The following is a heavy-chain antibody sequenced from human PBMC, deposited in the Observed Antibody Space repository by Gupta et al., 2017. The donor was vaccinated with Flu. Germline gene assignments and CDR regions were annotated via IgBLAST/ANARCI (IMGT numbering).Heavy chain of an antibody. CDR1: GFIFGTSS. J-gene: IGHJ4*02. CDR3: ARARDYRLFDY. V-gene: IGHV3-7*01. D-gene: IGHD3-16*02. CDR2: IKEDGIDK. Sequence: EVYLVESVGGVVQPGESLRLSCESSGFIFGTSSMSWVRQAPGKGPEWVANIKEDGIDKYYADSVKGRFTISRDNAKNSLYLQMNSLRAEDTAVYYCARARDYRLFDYWGQGAQVTVSS.